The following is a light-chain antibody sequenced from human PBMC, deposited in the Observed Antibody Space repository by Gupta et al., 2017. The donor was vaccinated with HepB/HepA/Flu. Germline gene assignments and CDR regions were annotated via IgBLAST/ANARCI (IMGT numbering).Light chain of an antibody. J-gene: IGKJ3*01. CDR3: QQSLQTPFT. Sequence: DIQMTQSPTSLPASVGDRVTITCRASQSIRKYLNWYQQKRGKAPNLLITAASDLQSGVPSRFSGSGSGTDFTLIISSVQAEDVATYYCQQSLQTPFTFGQGTKLDIK. CDR2: AAS. V-gene: IGKV1-39*01. CDR1: QSIRKY.